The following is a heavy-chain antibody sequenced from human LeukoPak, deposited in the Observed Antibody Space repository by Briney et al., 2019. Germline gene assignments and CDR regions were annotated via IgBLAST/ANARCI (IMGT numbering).Heavy chain of an antibody. Sequence: GSLRLSCAASGFTFNTEAMTWVRQGPGKGLEWVSTIGDSGGTTYYEDSVQGRFTISRDNSKNTVYLQMNSLRAEDTALYYCAKGLGFLPQFDYWGQGTLVAVSS. J-gene: IGHJ4*02. D-gene: IGHD6-19*01. CDR1: GFTFNTEA. CDR2: IGDSGGTT. V-gene: IGHV3-23*01. CDR3: AKGLGFLPQFDY.